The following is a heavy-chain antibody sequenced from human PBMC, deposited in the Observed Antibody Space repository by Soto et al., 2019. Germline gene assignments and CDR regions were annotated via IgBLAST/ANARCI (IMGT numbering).Heavy chain of an antibody. CDR1: GLTVGSNY. D-gene: IGHD3-9*01. CDR2: IYSEGTP. CDR3: ARSTYYDILTGSYYYYAMDV. V-gene: IGHV3-53*01. Sequence: SGGSLRLSCAASGLTVGSNYMSWVRQAPGKGLEWVSVIYSEGTPYYADSVKGRFTISRENSNNTLYLHMNNLRAEDTAVYYCARSTYYDILTGSYYYYAMDVWGQGTTVTVSS. J-gene: IGHJ6*02.